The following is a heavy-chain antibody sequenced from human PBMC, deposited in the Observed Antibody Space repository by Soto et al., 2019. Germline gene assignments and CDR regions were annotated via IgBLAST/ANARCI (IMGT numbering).Heavy chain of an antibody. Sequence: AXETLSLNCAVYGGSVSGYYGSWIRQPPGKGLEWIGEINHSGSTNYNPSLKSRVTISVDTSKDQFSLKLSSVTAADTAVYYCARNAEYDILTGYISEFDYWGRGTLVTVSS. D-gene: IGHD3-9*01. CDR3: ARNAEYDILTGYISEFDY. CDR1: GGSVSGYY. J-gene: IGHJ4*02. V-gene: IGHV4-34*01. CDR2: INHSGST.